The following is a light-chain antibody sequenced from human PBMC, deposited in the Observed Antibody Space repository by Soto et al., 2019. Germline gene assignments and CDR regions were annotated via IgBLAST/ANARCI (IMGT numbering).Light chain of an antibody. CDR2: DVS. CDR1: SSDVGGSNY. Sequence: QSVLTQPHSVSGSPGQSVTISCTGTSSDVGGSNYVSWYQQHPGKAPKLMIYDVSKRPSGVPDRFSGSKPGNTASLTISGLQAEDEADYYCCSYAGSYSSLFGGGTKVTVL. J-gene: IGLJ3*02. V-gene: IGLV2-11*01. CDR3: CSYAGSYSSL.